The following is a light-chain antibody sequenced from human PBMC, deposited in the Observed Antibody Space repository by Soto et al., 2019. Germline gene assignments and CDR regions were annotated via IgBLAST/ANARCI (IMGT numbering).Light chain of an antibody. J-gene: IGKJ5*01. CDR3: QQYYNSPIT. CDR1: QSVLYSSDNKNY. CDR2: WAS. V-gene: IGKV4-1*01. Sequence: DIVMTQSPDSLAVSLGERATINCKSSQSVLYSSDNKNYLDWYKQKPGQPPKLLIYWASIRESGVPDRFSGSGSGTDFTLTISSLQAEDVAVYYCQQYYNSPITFGQGTRLEIK.